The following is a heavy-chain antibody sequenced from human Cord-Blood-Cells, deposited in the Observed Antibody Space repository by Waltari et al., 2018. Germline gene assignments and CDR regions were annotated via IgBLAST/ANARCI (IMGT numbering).Heavy chain of an antibody. Sequence: QVQLVQSGAEVKKPGSSVKVSCKASGGTFSSYAISWVRQAPGQGLEWMGRIIPILGIANDAQKFQGRVTITADKSTSTAYMELSSLRSEDTAVYYCARDNPSLQGSFDYWGQGTLVTVSS. V-gene: IGHV1-69*09. J-gene: IGHJ4*02. D-gene: IGHD3-16*02. CDR2: IIPILGIA. CDR1: GGTFSSYA. CDR3: ARDNPSLQGSFDY.